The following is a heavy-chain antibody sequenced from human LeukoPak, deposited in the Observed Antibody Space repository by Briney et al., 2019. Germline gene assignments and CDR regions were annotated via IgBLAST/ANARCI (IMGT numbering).Heavy chain of an antibody. J-gene: IGHJ4*02. Sequence: PGGSLRLSCAASGFTFSTYAMSWVRQAPGKGLEWVSVISSSGGSTYYADSGKGRFTISRDASKNMLYLQMNSLRAEDTAVYYCAKRTSGLYFDYWGQGTLVTVSS. V-gene: IGHV3-23*01. D-gene: IGHD3-10*01. CDR2: ISSSGGST. CDR3: AKRTSGLYFDY. CDR1: GFTFSTYA.